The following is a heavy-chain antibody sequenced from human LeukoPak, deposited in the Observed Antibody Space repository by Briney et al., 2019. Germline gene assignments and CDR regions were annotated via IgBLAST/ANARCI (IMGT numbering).Heavy chain of an antibody. CDR1: GASISTYY. CDR2: LYSRGSP. D-gene: IGHD2-21*02. CDR3: ARDPVVVTAIGWFDP. V-gene: IGHV4-59*01. Sequence: SETLSLTCTVSGASISTYYWSWIRQSPGKGLEWIGYLYSRGSPNYNPSLKRRVTISVDTSKNHFSLTLSSVTAADTAVYYCARDPVVVTAIGWFDPWGQGTLVTVSS. J-gene: IGHJ5*02.